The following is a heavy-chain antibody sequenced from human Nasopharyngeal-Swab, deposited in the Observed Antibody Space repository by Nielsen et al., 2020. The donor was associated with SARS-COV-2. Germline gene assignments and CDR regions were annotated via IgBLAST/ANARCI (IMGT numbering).Heavy chain of an antibody. V-gene: IGHV1-3*01. CDR3: ATGTGTVAFDF. Sequence: ASVKVSCKGSAYTFSVYPVHWVRQAPGQGLQWMGWLNGGNGDTKSSQEFEGRLSITRDASTSTAYMELSSLTSEDTAIYYCATGTGTVAFDFWGQGTLLSVSS. J-gene: IGHJ4*02. CDR1: AYTFSVYP. D-gene: IGHD4-11*01. CDR2: LNGGNGDT.